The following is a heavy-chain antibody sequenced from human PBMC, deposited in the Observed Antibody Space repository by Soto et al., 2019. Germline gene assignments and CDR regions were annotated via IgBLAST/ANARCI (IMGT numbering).Heavy chain of an antibody. D-gene: IGHD6-13*01. J-gene: IGHJ5*02. CDR2: IYPGDSDT. CDR3: PRLGYRQQLPP. Sequence: GESLKISCKASGYTFTSHWIGWVRQMPGKGLEWMGIIYPGDSDTRYNPSFQGQVTISADKSISTAYLQWSSLKASDTAMYYWPRLGYRQQLPPWGKGTLGTVSS. CDR1: GYTFTSHW. V-gene: IGHV5-51*01.